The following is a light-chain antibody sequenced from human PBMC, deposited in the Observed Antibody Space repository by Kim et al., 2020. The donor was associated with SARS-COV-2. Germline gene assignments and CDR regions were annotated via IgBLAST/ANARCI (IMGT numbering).Light chain of an antibody. Sequence: ASVGDRVTITGRTSQGISGYLAWFQQQPGKAPKLLIYAASTLQGGVPSRFSGSGSGTEFTLTIGSLQPEDFATYYCQQLNSYPPTFGQGTKLEIK. J-gene: IGKJ2*01. CDR2: AAS. CDR3: QQLNSYPPT. CDR1: QGISGY. V-gene: IGKV1-9*01.